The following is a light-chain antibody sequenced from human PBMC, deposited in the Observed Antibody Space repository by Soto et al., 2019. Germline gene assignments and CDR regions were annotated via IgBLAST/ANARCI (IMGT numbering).Light chain of an antibody. Sequence: QSVLTQPPSVSAAPGQKVTISCSGSSSNSGNNYVSWYQQLPGTAPKLLIYDNNKRPSGIPDRFSGSKSGTSATLGITGLQTGDEADYYCGTWDSSLSAGWVFGGGTQLTVL. CDR1: SSNSGNNY. V-gene: IGLV1-51*01. CDR2: DNN. J-gene: IGLJ2*01. CDR3: GTWDSSLSAGWV.